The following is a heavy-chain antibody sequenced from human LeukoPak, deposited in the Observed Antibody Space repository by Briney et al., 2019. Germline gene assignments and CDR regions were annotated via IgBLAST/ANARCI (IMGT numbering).Heavy chain of an antibody. J-gene: IGHJ5*02. Sequence: KSSETLSLTCTVSGGSISSGSYYWSWIRQPAGKGLEWIGRIYTSGSTNYNPSLKSRVTISVDTSKNQFSLKLSSVTAADTAVYYCARVQSYDMGWFDPWGQGTLSPSPQ. CDR1: GGSISSGSYY. D-gene: IGHD3-9*01. CDR2: IYTSGST. CDR3: ARVQSYDMGWFDP. V-gene: IGHV4-61*02.